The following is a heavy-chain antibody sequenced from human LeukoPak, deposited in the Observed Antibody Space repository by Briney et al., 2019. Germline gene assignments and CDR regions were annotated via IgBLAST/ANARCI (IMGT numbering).Heavy chain of an antibody. CDR2: ISSSSSYI. CDR1: GFTFSSYS. J-gene: IGHJ4*02. D-gene: IGHD6-19*01. Sequence: NPGGSLRLSCAASGFTFSSYSMNWVRQAPGKGLEWVSSISSSSSYIYYADSVEGRFTISRDNAKNSLYLQMNSLRAEDTAVYYCATASSGWYWYFDYWGQGTLVTVSS. CDR3: ATASSGWYWYFDY. V-gene: IGHV3-21*04.